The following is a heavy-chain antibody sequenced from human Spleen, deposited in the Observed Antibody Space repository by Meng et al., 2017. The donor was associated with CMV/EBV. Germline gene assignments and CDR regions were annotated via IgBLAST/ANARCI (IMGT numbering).Heavy chain of an antibody. CDR3: AKGSVLLWFGELLSGAFDI. J-gene: IGHJ3*02. CDR2: ISGSGGST. CDR1: GFTFNNYA. D-gene: IGHD3-10*01. V-gene: IGHV3-23*01. Sequence: SCAASGFTFNNYAMSWVRQAPGKGLEWVSAISGSGGSTYYADSVKGRFTISRDNSKNTLYLQMNSLRAEDTAVYYCAKGSVLLWFGELLSGAFDIWGQGTMVTVSS.